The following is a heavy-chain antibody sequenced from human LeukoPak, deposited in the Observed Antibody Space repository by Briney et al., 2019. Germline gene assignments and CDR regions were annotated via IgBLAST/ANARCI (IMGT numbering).Heavy chain of an antibody. Sequence: GESLKISCKGSGYSFTSYWIGWVRQMPGKGLEWKGIIYPGDSDTRYSPSFQGQVTISADKSISTAYLQWSSLKASDTAMYYCARTALNYYDSSGYPRYFDYWGQGTLVTVSS. CDR3: ARTALNYYDSSGYPRYFDY. CDR2: IYPGDSDT. D-gene: IGHD3-22*01. CDR1: GYSFTSYW. J-gene: IGHJ4*02. V-gene: IGHV5-51*01.